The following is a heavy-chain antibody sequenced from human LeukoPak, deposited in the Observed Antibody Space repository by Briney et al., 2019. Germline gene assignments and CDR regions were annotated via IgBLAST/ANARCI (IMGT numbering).Heavy chain of an antibody. D-gene: IGHD3-10*02. V-gene: IGHV3-48*03. CDR2: ISSSGSTI. CDR3: AELGITMIGGV. J-gene: IGHJ6*04. Sequence: PGGSLRLSCAASGFTFSSYEMNWVRQAPGKGLEWVSYISSSGSTIYYADSVKGRFTISRDNAKNSLYLQMNCLGAEDTAVYYCAELGITMIGGVWGKGTTVTISS. CDR1: GFTFSSYE.